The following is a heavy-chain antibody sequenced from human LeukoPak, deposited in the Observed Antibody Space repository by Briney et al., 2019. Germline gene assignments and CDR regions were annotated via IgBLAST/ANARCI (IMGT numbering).Heavy chain of an antibody. V-gene: IGHV4-59*01. CDR3: ARGRYGLDY. Sequence: SETLSLTCTVSRGSISGYYWSWIRQPPGKGLDWIGFISYSGSTNYNPSLKSRVALSVDTSKNQFSLRLSSVAAADTAVYYCARGRYGLDYWGQGTLFTVSS. D-gene: IGHD3-9*01. CDR2: ISYSGST. CDR1: RGSISGYY. J-gene: IGHJ4*02.